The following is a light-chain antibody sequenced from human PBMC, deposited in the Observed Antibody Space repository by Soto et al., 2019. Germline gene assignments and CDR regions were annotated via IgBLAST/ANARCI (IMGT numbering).Light chain of an antibody. V-gene: IGKV1-5*01. Sequence: DIQMTQSPSTLSASVGDRVTITCRASQSISSWLAWYQQKPGKAPKLLIYDASSLESGVPSRFSGSGPGTAFTFTISSLQPDDFATYYCQNYNTYSQLGQG. CDR2: DAS. J-gene: IGKJ1*01. CDR3: QNYNTYSQ. CDR1: QSISSW.